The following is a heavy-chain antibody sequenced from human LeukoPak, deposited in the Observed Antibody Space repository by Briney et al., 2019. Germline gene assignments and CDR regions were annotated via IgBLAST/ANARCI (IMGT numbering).Heavy chain of an antibody. CDR1: GFTFSSYG. J-gene: IGHJ3*01. CDR3: AKDRQLTS. V-gene: IGHV3-30*02. D-gene: IGHD5-24*01. CDR2: IQYDGSNK. Sequence: GGSLRLSCVASGFTFSSYGIHWVRQAPGKGLEWVAFIQYDGSNKYYADSVKGRFTISRDNSKNTLYLQMNSLRAEDTAVYYCAKDRQLTSWGQGTKVTVSS.